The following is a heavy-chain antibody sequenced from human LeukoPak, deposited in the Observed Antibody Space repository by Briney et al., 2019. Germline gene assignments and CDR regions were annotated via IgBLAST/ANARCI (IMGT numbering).Heavy chain of an antibody. J-gene: IGHJ4*02. CDR3: ARDASPYYYDSSGYQNYFDY. CDR2: ISAYNGNT. V-gene: IGHV1-18*01. CDR1: GYTFTSYD. D-gene: IGHD3-22*01. Sequence: ASVKVSCKASGYTFTSYDINWVRQAPGQGLEWMGWISAYNGNTNYAQKLQGRVTMTTDTSTSTAYMELRSLRSDDTAVYYCARDASPYYYDSSGYQNYFDYWGQGTLVTVSS.